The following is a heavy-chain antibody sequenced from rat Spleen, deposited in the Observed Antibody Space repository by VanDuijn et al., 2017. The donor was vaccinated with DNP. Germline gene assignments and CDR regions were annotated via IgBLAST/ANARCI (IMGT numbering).Heavy chain of an antibody. CDR2: ITNTGDST. CDR3: ARQDGSYYFDY. J-gene: IGHJ2*01. CDR1: GFIFSNYW. V-gene: IGHV5-31*01. D-gene: IGHD1-6*01. Sequence: EVKLVESGGGLVQPGKSLKLSCAASGFIFSNYWMTWIRQAPGKGLEWVASITNTGDSTYYSDSVKGRFTISRDNAKSTLYLQMDSLRSEDTATYYCARQDGSYYFDYWGQGVMVTVSS.